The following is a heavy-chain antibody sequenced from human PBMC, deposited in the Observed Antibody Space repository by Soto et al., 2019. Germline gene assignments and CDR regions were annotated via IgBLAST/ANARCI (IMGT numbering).Heavy chain of an antibody. CDR3: ARHSFRPDYAILTGYYHNWFDP. CDR2: IDPSDSYT. J-gene: IGHJ5*02. Sequence: GESLKISCKGSGYSFTSYWISWVRQMPGKGLEWMGRIDPSDSYTNSSPSFQGHVTISADKSISTAYLQWSSLKASDTAMYYCARHSFRPDYAILTGYYHNWFDPWGQGTLVTVSS. CDR1: GYSFTSYW. V-gene: IGHV5-10-1*01. D-gene: IGHD3-9*01.